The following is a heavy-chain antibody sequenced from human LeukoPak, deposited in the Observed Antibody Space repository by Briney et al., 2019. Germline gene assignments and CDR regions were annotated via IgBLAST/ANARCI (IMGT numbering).Heavy chain of an antibody. CDR1: GYSFTSYD. D-gene: IGHD3-16*01. CDR2: MNPNSGNT. V-gene: IGHV1-8*01. J-gene: IGHJ4*02. Sequence: ASVKVSCKASGYSFTSYDINWVRQAAGQGLEWMGWMNPNSGNTGYAQKLQGRVTMTRNTSISTAYMELSSLRSEDTAMYYCALRQGGSYYYFDFWGQGALVTVS. CDR3: ALRQGGSYYYFDF.